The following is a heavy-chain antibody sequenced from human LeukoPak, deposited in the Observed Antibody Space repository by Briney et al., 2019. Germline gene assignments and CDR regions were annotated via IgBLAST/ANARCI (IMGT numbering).Heavy chain of an antibody. CDR1: GFTFSSHG. J-gene: IGHJ4*02. V-gene: IGHV3-48*04. CDR3: ARGPSGPYYFDY. CDR2: ISSTSSTI. D-gene: IGHD3-10*01. Sequence: GGSLRLSCAASGFTFSSHGMNWVRQAPGKGLEWVSYISSTSSTIYYADSVEGRFTISRDNAKNSLYLQMSNLRADDTAVYFCARGPSGPYYFDYWGQGTLVTVSS.